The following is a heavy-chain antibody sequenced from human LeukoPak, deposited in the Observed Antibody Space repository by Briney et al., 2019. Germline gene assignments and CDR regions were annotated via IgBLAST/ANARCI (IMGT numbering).Heavy chain of an antibody. D-gene: IGHD1-14*01. V-gene: IGHV4-59*12. CDR1: GGSISSYY. J-gene: IGHJ4*02. CDR3: ARAPERLGLDY. Sequence: PSETLSLTCTVSGGSISSYYWSWIRQPPGKGLEWIGYIYYSGSTNYNPSLKSRVTISVDTSKNQFSLKLSSVTAADTAVYYCARAPERLGLDYWGQGTLVTVSS. CDR2: IYYSGST.